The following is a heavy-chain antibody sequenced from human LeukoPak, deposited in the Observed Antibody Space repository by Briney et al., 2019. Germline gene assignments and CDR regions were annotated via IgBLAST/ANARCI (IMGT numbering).Heavy chain of an antibody. D-gene: IGHD5-24*01. CDR3: AKDIQLST. Sequence: PGGSLRLSCAASGFTFSDYAMSWVRQAPGKGLEWVSLISSSGNNAYYADSVKGRFTISRDNSKNTLSLQMNSLRVEDTAIYYCAKDIQLSTWGLGTRVTVSP. CDR2: ISSSGNNA. V-gene: IGHV3-23*01. CDR1: GFTFSDYA. J-gene: IGHJ3*01.